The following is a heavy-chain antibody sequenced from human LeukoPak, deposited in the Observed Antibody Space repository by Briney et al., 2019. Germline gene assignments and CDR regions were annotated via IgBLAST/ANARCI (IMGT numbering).Heavy chain of an antibody. CDR2: FDPEDGET. CDR1: GYTLTELS. V-gene: IGHV1-24*01. CDR3: ATTPPMTTVTAFDY. J-gene: IGHJ4*02. Sequence: GASVKVSCKVSGYTLTELSMHWVRQAPGKGLEWMGGFDPEDGETIYAQKFQGRVTMTEDTSTDTAYMELSSLRSEDTAVYYCATTPPMTTVTAFDYWGQGTLVTVSS. D-gene: IGHD4-17*01.